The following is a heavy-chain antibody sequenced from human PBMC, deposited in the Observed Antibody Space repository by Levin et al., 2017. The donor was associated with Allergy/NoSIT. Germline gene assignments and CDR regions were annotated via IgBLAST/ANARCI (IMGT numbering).Heavy chain of an antibody. CDR1: GFTFSSYA. CDR3: ARGYYDSSGYLRY. Sequence: SCAASGFTFSSYAMHWVRQAPGKGLEWVAVISYDGSNKYYADSVKGRFTISRDNSKNTLYLQMNSLRAEDTAVYYCARGYYDSSGYLRYWGQGTLVTVSS. V-gene: IGHV3-30-3*01. CDR2: ISYDGSNK. D-gene: IGHD3-22*01. J-gene: IGHJ4*02.